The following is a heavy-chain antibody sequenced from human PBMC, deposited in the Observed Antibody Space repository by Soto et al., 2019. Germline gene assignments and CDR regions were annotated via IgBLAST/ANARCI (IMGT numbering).Heavy chain of an antibody. CDR3: AKQLEYYYGSEDY. D-gene: IGHD3-10*01. Sequence: EVQLLESGGGLVQPGGSLRLSCAASGFTFSSYAMSWVRQAPGKGLEWVSAISGSGGSTYCADSVKGRFTISRDNSKNTLYLQMNSLRAEDTAVYYCAKQLEYYYGSEDYWGQGTLVTVSS. CDR1: GFTFSSYA. CDR2: ISGSGGST. V-gene: IGHV3-23*01. J-gene: IGHJ4*02.